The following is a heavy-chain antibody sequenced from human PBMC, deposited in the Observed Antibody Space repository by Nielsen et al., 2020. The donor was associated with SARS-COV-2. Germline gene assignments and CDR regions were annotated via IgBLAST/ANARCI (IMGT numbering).Heavy chain of an antibody. V-gene: IGHV1-18*01. D-gene: IGHD2-15*01. CDR3: ARTPLIHYFGY. Sequence: ASVKVSCKASGYAFTSYGISWVRQAPGQGLEWMGWINTYNGNTNYAQKLQGRVTMTTDTSTSTAYMELKSLRSDDTAVYYCARTPLIHYFGYWGQGTLVTVSS. CDR2: INTYNGNT. J-gene: IGHJ4*02. CDR1: GYAFTSYG.